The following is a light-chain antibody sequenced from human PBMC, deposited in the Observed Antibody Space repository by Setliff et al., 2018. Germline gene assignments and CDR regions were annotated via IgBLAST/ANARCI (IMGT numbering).Light chain of an antibody. CDR2: RNN. CDR1: SSNIGSNT. J-gene: IGLJ1*01. V-gene: IGLV1-44*01. Sequence: QSALAQPRSVSGSPGQSVTISCTGSSSNIGSNTVNWYQQLPGTAPKLLIYRNNQRPSGVPDRFSGSKSGTSASLAISGLQSEDEADYYCAAWDDSLNGLYVFGTGTKVTVL. CDR3: AAWDDSLNGLYV.